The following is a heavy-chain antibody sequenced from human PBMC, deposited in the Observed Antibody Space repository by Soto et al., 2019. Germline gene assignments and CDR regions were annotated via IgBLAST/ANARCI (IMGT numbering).Heavy chain of an antibody. J-gene: IGHJ4*02. CDR3: ARDTSGWYKFDY. D-gene: IGHD6-19*01. CDR1: GFPFSDYA. Sequence: GGSLRLSCLASGFPFSDYAMDWVRQATGKGLEWVTVISGDGTNEYYAASVKGRFTSSRDNSKNTLYLEMNSLTVKDTGLYYCARDTSGWYKFDYCDQGTVVTVCS. V-gene: IGHV3-30-3*01. CDR2: ISGDGTNE.